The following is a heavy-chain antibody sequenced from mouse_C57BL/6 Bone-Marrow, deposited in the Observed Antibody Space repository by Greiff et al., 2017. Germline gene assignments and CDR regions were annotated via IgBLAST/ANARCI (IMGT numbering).Heavy chain of an antibody. J-gene: IGHJ1*03. Sequence: QVQLQQSGAELARPGASVKLSCKASGYTFTSYGISWVKQRTGQGLEWIGEIYPRSGNTYYNEKFKGKATLTADKSSRTGYMELRSLTSEDSAVYFCASSICYGNSYWYFGVWGTGTTVTVSS. V-gene: IGHV1-81*01. CDR3: ASSICYGNSYWYFGV. CDR2: IYPRSGNT. CDR1: GYTFTSYG. D-gene: IGHD2-1*01.